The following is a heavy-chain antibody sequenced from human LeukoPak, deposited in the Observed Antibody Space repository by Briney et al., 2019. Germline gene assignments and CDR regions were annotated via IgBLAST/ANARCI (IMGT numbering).Heavy chain of an antibody. CDR1: GFTFSSSN. CDR2: ISGTSTAI. J-gene: IGHJ4*02. CDR3: AKRPGYCSGGSCFPFDY. Sequence: GGSLRLSCAASGFTFSSSNMHWVRQAPGKGLEWVSFISGTSTAIYYADSVKGRFTISRDIARKSLYLQMNSLRAEDTAVYYCAKRPGYCSGGSCFPFDYWGQGTVVTVSS. V-gene: IGHV3-48*01. D-gene: IGHD2-15*01.